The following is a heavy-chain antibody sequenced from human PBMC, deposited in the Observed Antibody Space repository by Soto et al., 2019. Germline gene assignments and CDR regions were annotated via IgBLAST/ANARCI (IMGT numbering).Heavy chain of an antibody. J-gene: IGHJ6*02. CDR1: GFTFSSYA. V-gene: IGHV3-30-3*01. Sequence: WGSLRLSCAASGFTFSSYAMHWVRQAPGKGLEWVAVISYDGSNKYYADSVKGRFTISRDNSKNTLYLQMNSLRAEDTAVYYCARDLWNSYGYFGYYYYYGMDVWGQGTTVTVS. D-gene: IGHD5-18*01. CDR3: ARDLWNSYGYFGYYYYYGMDV. CDR2: ISYDGSNK.